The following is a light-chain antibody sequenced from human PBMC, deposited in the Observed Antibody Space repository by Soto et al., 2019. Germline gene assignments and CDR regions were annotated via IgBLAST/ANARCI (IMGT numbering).Light chain of an antibody. V-gene: IGKV1-5*03. Sequence: VGDRVTITCRASQSISSWLAWYQQKPGKAPKLLIYKASSLESGVPSRFSGSGSGTEFTLTISSLQPDDFATYYCQQYNSYPVTFGQGTKVDIK. CDR2: KAS. J-gene: IGKJ1*01. CDR3: QQYNSYPVT. CDR1: QSISSW.